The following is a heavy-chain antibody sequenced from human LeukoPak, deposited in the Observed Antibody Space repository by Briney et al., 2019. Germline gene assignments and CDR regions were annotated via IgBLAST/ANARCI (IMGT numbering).Heavy chain of an antibody. J-gene: IGHJ3*02. D-gene: IGHD1-1*01. CDR2: TYFRSKWYN. Sequence: SHTLSLTCAISVDSVSNDSAAWNRIRQSPSRGLEWLGRTYFRSKWYNDYAVSVKSRIIINAATSKNHSSLQLNSVTPDASAVYFCARTGIGTTYNAFAIWGQGTMVTVSS. V-gene: IGHV6-1*01. CDR3: ARTGIGTTYNAFAI. CDR1: VDSVSNDSAA.